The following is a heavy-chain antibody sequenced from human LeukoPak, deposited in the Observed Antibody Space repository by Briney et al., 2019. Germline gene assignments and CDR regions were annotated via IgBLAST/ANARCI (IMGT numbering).Heavy chain of an antibody. Sequence: VASVKVSCKASRGTFSSYAISWVRQAPGQGLEWMGGIIPIFGTANYAQKFQGRVTITADESTSTAYMELSSLRSEDTAVYYCARTIFGVVMDYYYYYYMDVWGKGTTVTVSS. D-gene: IGHD3-3*01. CDR1: RGTFSSYA. CDR3: ARTIFGVVMDYYYYYYMDV. V-gene: IGHV1-69*13. J-gene: IGHJ6*03. CDR2: IIPIFGTA.